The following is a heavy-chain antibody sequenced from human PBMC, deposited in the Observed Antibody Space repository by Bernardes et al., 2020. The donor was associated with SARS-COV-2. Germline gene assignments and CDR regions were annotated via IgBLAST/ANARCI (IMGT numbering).Heavy chain of an antibody. CDR2: IYYSGST. CDR1: GGSISSSSYY. CDR3: ARCVGGGDYYYYYGMDV. D-gene: IGHD3-10*01. V-gene: IGHV4-39*01. Sequence: SETLSLTCTVSGGSISSSSYYWGWIRQPPGKGLEWIGSIYYSGSTYYNPSLKSRVTISVDTSKNQFSLKLSSVTAADTAVYYCARCVGGGDYYYYYGMDVWGQGTTVTVSS. J-gene: IGHJ6*02.